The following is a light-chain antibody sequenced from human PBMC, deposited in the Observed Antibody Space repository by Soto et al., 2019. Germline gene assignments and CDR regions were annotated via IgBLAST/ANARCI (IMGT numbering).Light chain of an antibody. CDR1: QSINNNY. CDR3: QQYGGSPRT. J-gene: IGKJ1*01. CDR2: GAT. V-gene: IGKV3-20*01. Sequence: EILLTQSPGTLSLSPGERATLSCRASQSINNNYLAWYQQKRGQAPRLLIYGATRRATGIPDRFSGSGSGTDFTLTISRLEPEDFAVYYCQQYGGSPRTFGKGTKVEIK.